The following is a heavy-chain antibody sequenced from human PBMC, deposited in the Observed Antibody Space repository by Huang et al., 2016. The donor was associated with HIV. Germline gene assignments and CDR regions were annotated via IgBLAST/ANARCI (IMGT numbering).Heavy chain of an antibody. CDR2: VYYSGRT. CDR1: GDSISSDDFY. D-gene: IGHD2-8*02. CDR3: ARVLLAGYWDYFDS. V-gene: IGHV4-30-4*08. Sequence: QVQLQESGPGLVKPSQTLSLTCTVSGDSISSDDFYWSWVRQPPGKGLEWIGYVYYSGRTDHNPSLKSRLTISVDTSKNQFSLRLSSVTAADTAMYYCARVLLAGYWDYFDSWGQGMLVTVSS. J-gene: IGHJ4*02.